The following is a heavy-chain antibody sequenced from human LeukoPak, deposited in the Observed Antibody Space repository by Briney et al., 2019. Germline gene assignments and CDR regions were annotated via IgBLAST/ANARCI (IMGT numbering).Heavy chain of an antibody. V-gene: IGHV4-59*01. D-gene: IGHD6-25*01. CDR1: GDSLNSYY. J-gene: IGHJ4*02. CDR2: IFYSGSS. CDR3: AGRAARFFDY. Sequence: SEXLSLTCTVSGDSLNSYYWSWIRQPPGEGLQWIGYIFYSGSSNYNASLRSRVAISVDTSKNQFSLKLTSVTAADTAVYYCAGRAARFFDYWGQGILVTVSS.